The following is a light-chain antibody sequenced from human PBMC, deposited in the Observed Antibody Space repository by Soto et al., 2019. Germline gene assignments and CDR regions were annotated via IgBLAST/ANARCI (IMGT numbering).Light chain of an antibody. V-gene: IGKV3-15*01. CDR2: YAS. Sequence: EVMMTQSPATLSVSPGERATLSYWASQIVDKNIAGYQQKPGQAPRLLIYYASTRVTGIPARFSGSGSGTEFTLTISSLQSEDFALYYCQQYNDWPPITFGQGTRLEI. J-gene: IGKJ5*01. CDR1: QIVDKN. CDR3: QQYNDWPPIT.